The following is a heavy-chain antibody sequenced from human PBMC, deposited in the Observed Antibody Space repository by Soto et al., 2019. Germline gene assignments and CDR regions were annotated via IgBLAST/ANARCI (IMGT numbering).Heavy chain of an antibody. CDR1: GFTFSSYA. CDR2: ISGSGGST. Sequence: GGSLRLSCAASGFTFSSYAMSWVRQAPGKGLEWVSVISGSGGSTNYADSVKGRFTISRDNSKNMVYLQMNSLRAEDTAVYFCAKDLYYGSGSHYDYWGQGTLVTVSS. V-gene: IGHV3-23*01. CDR3: AKDLYYGSGSHYDY. J-gene: IGHJ4*01. D-gene: IGHD3-10*01.